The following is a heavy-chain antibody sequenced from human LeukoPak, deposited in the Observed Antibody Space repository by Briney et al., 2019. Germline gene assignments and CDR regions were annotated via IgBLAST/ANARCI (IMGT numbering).Heavy chain of an antibody. CDR2: ISAYNGNT. Sequence: ASVKVSCKASGYTFTSYGISWVRQAPGQGLEWMGWISAYNGNTNYAQKLQGRVTMTTDTSTSTAYMELRSLRSDDTAVYYCARAAADSQTEYFQHWGQGTLATVSS. D-gene: IGHD6-13*01. CDR3: ARAAADSQTEYFQH. J-gene: IGHJ1*01. CDR1: GYTFTSYG. V-gene: IGHV1-18*01.